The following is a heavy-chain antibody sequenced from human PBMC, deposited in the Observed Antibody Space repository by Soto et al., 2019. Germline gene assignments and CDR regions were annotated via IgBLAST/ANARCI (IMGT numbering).Heavy chain of an antibody. D-gene: IGHD2-2*01. J-gene: IGHJ4*02. CDR2: INPSGGST. V-gene: IGHV1-46*01. CDR3: ARYCSNLDCHYLYYFDS. CDR1: GYTFTSYY. Sequence: ASVKVSCKASGYTFTSYYMHWVRQAPGQGLEWMGIINPSGGSTSYAQKFQGRVTMTRDTSTSTVYMELSSLRSADTAMYYCARYCSNLDCHYLYYFDSWGQGTQVTVSS.